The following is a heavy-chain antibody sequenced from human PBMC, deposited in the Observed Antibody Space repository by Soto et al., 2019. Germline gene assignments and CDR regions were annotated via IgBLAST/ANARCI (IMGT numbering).Heavy chain of an antibody. CDR3: AKDSDNNDEKYYFDH. D-gene: IGHD1-1*01. Sequence: PGGSLRLSCAASGFTFGSHTMSWVRQAPGKGLEWVSIFSSGGNIYYAASVKGRFTISRGNSKNTLYLQMNSLRAEDTAVYYCAKDSDNNDEKYYFDHWGYGTLGTVSP. CDR1: GFTFGSHT. CDR2: FSSGGNI. V-gene: IGHV3-23*01. J-gene: IGHJ4*01.